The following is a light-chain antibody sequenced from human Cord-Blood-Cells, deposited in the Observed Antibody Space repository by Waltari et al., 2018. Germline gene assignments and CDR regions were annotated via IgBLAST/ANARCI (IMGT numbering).Light chain of an antibody. CDR3: QQRSNWPWT. CDR1: QSVSSY. CDR2: DAS. J-gene: IGKJ1*01. V-gene: IGKV3-11*01. Sequence: EIVLTQSPATLSLSPGERATLSCRASQSVSSYLAWYQQKPGQAPRLLIYDASNRATGSPARFSGSGSGTDFTLTISSLEPEDFAVYYCQQRSNWPWTFGQVTKVEIK.